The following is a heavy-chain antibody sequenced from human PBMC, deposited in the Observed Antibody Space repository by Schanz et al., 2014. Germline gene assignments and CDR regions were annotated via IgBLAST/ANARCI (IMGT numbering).Heavy chain of an antibody. CDR2: IWYNGSNK. J-gene: IGHJ4*02. CDR3: AGGEYQLLYGN. D-gene: IGHD2-2*02. Sequence: VQLVESGGGLVQPGRSLRLSCVASGFRFDDYAMHWVRQAPGKGLEWVAVIWYNGSNKYYADSVRGRFTISRDNSKDTLYLQMSGLTPEDTAVYYCAGGEYQLLYGNWGQGTLVTVSS. V-gene: IGHV3-33*08. CDR1: GFRFDDYA.